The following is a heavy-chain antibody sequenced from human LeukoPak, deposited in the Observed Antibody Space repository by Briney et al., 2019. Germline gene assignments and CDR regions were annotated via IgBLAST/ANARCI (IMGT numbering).Heavy chain of an antibody. CDR2: INPSGGST. CDR1: GYTFTSYY. D-gene: IGHD1-14*01. Sequence: ASVKVSCKASGYTFTSYYMHWVRQAPGQGLEWMGIINPSGGSTSYAQKFQGRVTMTRDTSISTAYMELSRLRSDDTAVYYCARETPPEQQPFDYWGQGTLVTVSS. CDR3: ARETPPEQQPFDY. J-gene: IGHJ4*02. V-gene: IGHV1-46*01.